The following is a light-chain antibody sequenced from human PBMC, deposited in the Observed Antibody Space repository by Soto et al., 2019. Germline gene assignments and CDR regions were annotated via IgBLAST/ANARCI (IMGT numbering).Light chain of an antibody. V-gene: IGLV1-40*01. J-gene: IGLJ2*01. Sequence: QPVLTQPPSVSGAPGQRVSISCTGSSSNIGAGFDVHWYQQLPGTAPKLLIYGNTNRPSGVPDRFSGSKSGTSASLAITGLQAEDEAHYYCQSYDSRLSGSVFGGGTKLTVL. CDR1: SSNIGAGFD. CDR2: GNT. CDR3: QSYDSRLSGSV.